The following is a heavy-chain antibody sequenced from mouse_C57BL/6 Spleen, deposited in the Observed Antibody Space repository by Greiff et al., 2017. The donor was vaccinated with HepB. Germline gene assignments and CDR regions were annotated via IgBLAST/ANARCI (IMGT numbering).Heavy chain of an antibody. Sequence: VQLQQSGAELARPGASVKLSCKASGYTFTSYGISWVKQSTGQGLEWIGEIYPRSGNTYYNEKFKGKATLTADKSSSTAYMELRSLTSEDSAVYFCARRLSVTGAMDYWGQGTSVTVSS. CDR2: IYPRSGNT. D-gene: IGHD1-2*01. CDR1: GYTFTSYG. J-gene: IGHJ4*01. V-gene: IGHV1-81*01. CDR3: ARRLSVTGAMDY.